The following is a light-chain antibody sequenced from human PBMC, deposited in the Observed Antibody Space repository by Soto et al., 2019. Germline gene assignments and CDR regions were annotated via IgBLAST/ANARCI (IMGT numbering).Light chain of an antibody. V-gene: IGKV3-15*01. CDR2: GAS. CDR3: QQYNNWARP. Sequence: GVTQSPATLSVTHGERATLSCRASESVGRHLAWYQQKPGQAPRLLMYGASTRATGIPARFSGSGSGTEFTLTISSLQSADFAVYFCQQYNNWARPFGQGAKV. J-gene: IGKJ1*01. CDR1: ESVGRH.